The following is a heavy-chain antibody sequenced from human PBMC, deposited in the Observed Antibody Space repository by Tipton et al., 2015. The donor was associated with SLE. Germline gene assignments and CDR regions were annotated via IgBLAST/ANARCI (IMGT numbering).Heavy chain of an antibody. Sequence: TLSLTCAVYGGSFSGYYWSWIRQPPGKGLEWIGEINHSGSTNYNPSLKSRVTISVDTSKNQFSLKLSSVTAADTAVYYCARDRSDIVVIPAAPAFDIWGQGTMVTVSS. CDR3: ARDRSDIVVIPAAPAFDI. D-gene: IGHD2-2*01. J-gene: IGHJ3*02. V-gene: IGHV4-34*01. CDR1: GGSFSGYY. CDR2: INHSGST.